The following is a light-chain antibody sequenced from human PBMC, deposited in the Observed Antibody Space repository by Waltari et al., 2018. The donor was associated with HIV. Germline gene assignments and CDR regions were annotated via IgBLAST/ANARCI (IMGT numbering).Light chain of an antibody. V-gene: IGLV2-23*02. CDR3: CSYAGTSTYVL. CDR1: SSDVGRYNL. Sequence: SAMPQPPSVSGSPEQSLTLPCTGGSSDVGRYNLVSWYQQYPGKAPKRMISEVSKRHSGVSTRFSGSRSGSTAFLTISGRQAEDEADYYCCSYAGTSTYVLFGGGTQLTVL. CDR2: EVS. J-gene: IGLJ2*01.